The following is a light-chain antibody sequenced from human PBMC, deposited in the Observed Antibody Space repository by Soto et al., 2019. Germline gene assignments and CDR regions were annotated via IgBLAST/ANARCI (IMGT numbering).Light chain of an antibody. CDR1: SCDVGGYNY. Sequence: QSVLTQPASVSGSPGQSITISCTGTSCDVGGYNYVSWYQQHPGKAPKLMIYDVTNRPSGVSNRFSGSKSGNTASLTISGLQAEDEADYYCSSYTSSSTALVFGGGTKLTVL. CDR2: DVT. CDR3: SSYTSSSTALV. J-gene: IGLJ3*02. V-gene: IGLV2-14*01.